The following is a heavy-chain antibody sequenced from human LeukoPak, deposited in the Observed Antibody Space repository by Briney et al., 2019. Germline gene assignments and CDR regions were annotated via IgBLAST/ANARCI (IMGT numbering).Heavy chain of an antibody. CDR1: GSTFSSYA. D-gene: IGHD3-22*01. CDR3: AKASYYYDSSDRFDY. V-gene: IGHV3-23*01. J-gene: IGHJ4*02. CDR2: ISGSGDNT. Sequence: GGSLRLSCAASGSTFSSYAISWGRQAPGKGLEWVSAISGSGDNTYYADSMKGRFTISRDNSKNTLSLQMNSLKAEDTALYYCAKASYYYDSSDRFDYWGQGTLVTVSS.